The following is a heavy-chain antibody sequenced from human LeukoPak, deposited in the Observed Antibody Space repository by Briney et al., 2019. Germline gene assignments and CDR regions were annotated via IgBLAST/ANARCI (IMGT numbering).Heavy chain of an antibody. CDR3: AKDTYVLRGYFDF. D-gene: IGHD3-10*01. V-gene: IGHV3-23*01. CDR2: ISGSGGRT. CDR1: GFTFSSYA. Sequence: GGSLRLSCAASGFTFSSYAMSWVRQAPGKGREWVSGISGSGGRTYYADSVKGRFTISRDNSKHTLYLQMKSLRAEDTAVYYCAKDTYVLRGYFDFWGQGTLVTVSS. J-gene: IGHJ4*02.